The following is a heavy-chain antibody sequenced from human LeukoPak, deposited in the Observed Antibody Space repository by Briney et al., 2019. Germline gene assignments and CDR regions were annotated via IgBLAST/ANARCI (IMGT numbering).Heavy chain of an antibody. CDR1: GFTFSSYS. D-gene: IGHD5-18*01. V-gene: IGHV3-7*03. CDR2: IKQERGQE. Sequence: GGSLRLSCAASGFTFSSYSMNWVRQAPGKGLEWVANIKQERGQEYYVDSVKGRFTISKDSAKNSLYLQMNSLRVEDTAMYYCASLDTAKQPLANHWGQGTLVTVSS. J-gene: IGHJ5*02. CDR3: ASLDTAKQPLANH.